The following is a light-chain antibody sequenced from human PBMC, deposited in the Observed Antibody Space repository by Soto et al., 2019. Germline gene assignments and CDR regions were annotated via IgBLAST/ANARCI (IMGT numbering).Light chain of an antibody. CDR3: AAWDDSLTDVV. CDR1: SSNIGSNY. CDR2: RNN. Sequence: QSVLTQPPSASGTPGQRVTISCSGSSSNIGSNYVYWYQQLPGTAPKLLIYRNNQRPSGVPDRFSGSKSGTSASRAISGLRSEDEADYYCAAWDDSLTDVVFGGGTKLTVL. J-gene: IGLJ2*01. V-gene: IGLV1-47*01.